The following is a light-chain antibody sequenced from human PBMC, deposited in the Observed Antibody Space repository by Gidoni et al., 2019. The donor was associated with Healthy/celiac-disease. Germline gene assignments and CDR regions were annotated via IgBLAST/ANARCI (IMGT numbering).Light chain of an antibody. V-gene: IGKV1-39*01. CDR1: QSISSY. CDR3: QQSYSTPIT. CDR2: AAS. Sequence: DIQMTQSPSSLSASVGDRVTITCRASQSISSYLNWYQQKPGKAPKILIYAASSLQSGVQSRFSGSGSGRDYTLTISSLQPEDFATYYCQQSYSTPITFGPGTKVDIK. J-gene: IGKJ3*01.